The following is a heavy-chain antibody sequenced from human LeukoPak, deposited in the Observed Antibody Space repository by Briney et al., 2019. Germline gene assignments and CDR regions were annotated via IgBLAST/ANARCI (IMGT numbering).Heavy chain of an antibody. CDR3: ARDRYDSSGFDY. CDR2: ISAYNGNT. D-gene: IGHD3-22*01. CDR1: GYTFTSYG. J-gene: IGHJ4*02. V-gene: IGHV1-18*01. Sequence: ASVKVSCKASGYTFTSYGISWVRQAPGQGLEWMGWISAYNGNTNYAQKLQGRVTMTTDTSTSTASMELRSLRSDDTAVYYCARDRYDSSGFDYWGQGTLVTVSS.